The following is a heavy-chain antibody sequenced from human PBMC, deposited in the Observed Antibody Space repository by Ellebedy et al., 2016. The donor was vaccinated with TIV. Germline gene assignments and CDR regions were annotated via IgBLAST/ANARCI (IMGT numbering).Heavy chain of an antibody. V-gene: IGHV3-30-3*01. J-gene: IGHJ4*02. D-gene: IGHD6-6*01. CDR2: ISYDGSNK. Sequence: GGSLRLXCAASGFTFSSYAMHWVRQAPGKGLEWVAVISYDGSNKYYADSVKGRFTISRDNSKNTLYLQMNSLRAEDTAVYYCARDPRRIAARPWDYWGQGTLVTVSS. CDR1: GFTFSSYA. CDR3: ARDPRRIAARPWDY.